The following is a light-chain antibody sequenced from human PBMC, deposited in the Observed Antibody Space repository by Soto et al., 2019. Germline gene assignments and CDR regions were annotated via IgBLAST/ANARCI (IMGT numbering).Light chain of an antibody. CDR1: SSNIGAGYD. J-gene: IGLJ3*02. Sequence: QSVLTQPPSVSGAPGQRVTISCTGSSSNIGAGYDVHWYQQLPGTAPKLLIYGNSNRPSGVPDRYSGSKSGTSAFLAITDLQAEDEADYYCQSYDSSLSGYKWVFGGGTKLTVL. CDR3: QSYDSSLSGYKWV. V-gene: IGLV1-40*01. CDR2: GNS.